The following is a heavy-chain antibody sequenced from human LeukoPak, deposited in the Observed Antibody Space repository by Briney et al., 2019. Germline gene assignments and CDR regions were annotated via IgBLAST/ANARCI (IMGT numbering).Heavy chain of an antibody. J-gene: IGHJ6*03. CDR2: INPSGGST. D-gene: IGHD3-10*01. CDR1: GYTFTSYY. CDR3: ARGPSITMVRGGQWYYYMDV. V-gene: IGHV1-46*01. Sequence: ASVKVSCKASGYTFTSYYMHWVRQAPGQGLEWMGIINPSGGSTNYAQKFQGRVTMTRDTSMNTVYMELSSLRSEDTAVYYCARGPSITMVRGGQWYYYMDVWGKGTTVTISS.